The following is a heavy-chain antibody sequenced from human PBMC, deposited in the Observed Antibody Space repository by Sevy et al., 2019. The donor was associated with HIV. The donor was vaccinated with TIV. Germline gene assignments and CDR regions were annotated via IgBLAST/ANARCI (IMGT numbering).Heavy chain of an antibody. Sequence: ASVKVSCKASGGTISIYAISWVRQAPGQGLEWMGGIIPIVGMTNYAQTFRVRVTITADTSTSTAYMELSSLRSEDTAVYYCARGRGVDSIADEDAYAIWGQGTMVTVSS. D-gene: IGHD6-6*01. CDR2: IIPIVGMT. CDR3: ARGRGVDSIADEDAYAI. CDR1: GGTISIYA. J-gene: IGHJ3*02. V-gene: IGHV1-69*10.